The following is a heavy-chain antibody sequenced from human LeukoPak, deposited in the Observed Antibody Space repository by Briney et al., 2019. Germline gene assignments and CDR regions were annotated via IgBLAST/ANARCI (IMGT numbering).Heavy chain of an antibody. Sequence: GGSLRLSCAASGFTFSNYWMHWVRQDPGKGLVWVSFINPDGSTTNYADSVRGRFSISRDNAKNTLYLQMNSLRAEDTAVYYCARGLSGYASSLGHWGQGTLVTVSA. CDR3: ARGLSGYASSLGH. J-gene: IGHJ4*02. D-gene: IGHD6-6*01. CDR2: INPDGSTT. CDR1: GFTFSNYW. V-gene: IGHV3-74*01.